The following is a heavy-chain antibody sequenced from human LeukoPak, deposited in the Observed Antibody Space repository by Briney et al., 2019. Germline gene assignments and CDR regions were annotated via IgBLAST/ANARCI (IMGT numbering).Heavy chain of an antibody. J-gene: IGHJ4*02. V-gene: IGHV3-30*03. CDR2: ISYDGSNK. Sequence: PGRSLRLSCAASGFTFSSYGMHWVRQAPGKGLEWVAVISYDGSNKYYADSVKGRFTISRDNSKNTLYPQMNSLRVEDTAVYYCARTAYYGDLLFDYWGQGTLVTVSS. CDR1: GFTFSSYG. D-gene: IGHD4-17*01. CDR3: ARTAYYGDLLFDY.